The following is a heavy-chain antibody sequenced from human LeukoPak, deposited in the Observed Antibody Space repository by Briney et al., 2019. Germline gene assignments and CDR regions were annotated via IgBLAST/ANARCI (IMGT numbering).Heavy chain of an antibody. Sequence: PGGSLRLSCAASGLTLSDHHMSWIRQAPGKGLECVLYISSGGSISYAESVKGRFTISRDTSKNSLYLQMNSLRAEDTAVYYCARDPQRGDGYNYDYWGQGTLVTVSS. CDR2: ISSGGSI. CDR1: GLTLSDHH. D-gene: IGHD5-24*01. V-gene: IGHV3-11*01. J-gene: IGHJ4*02. CDR3: ARDPQRGDGYNYDY.